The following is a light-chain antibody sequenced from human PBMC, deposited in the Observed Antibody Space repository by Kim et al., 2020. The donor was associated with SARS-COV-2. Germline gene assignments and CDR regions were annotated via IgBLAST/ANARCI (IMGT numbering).Light chain of an antibody. CDR2: WAS. Sequence: LGERATINGKSSQSVLLTSNTKNYLSWFQQRPGQPPKLLIYWASTRESGVPDRFTGSGSGTDFTLTISSLQAEDVALYYCQQYYSSPYTFGQGTKLEI. CDR3: QQYYSSPYT. J-gene: IGKJ2*01. V-gene: IGKV4-1*01. CDR1: QSVLLTSNTKNY.